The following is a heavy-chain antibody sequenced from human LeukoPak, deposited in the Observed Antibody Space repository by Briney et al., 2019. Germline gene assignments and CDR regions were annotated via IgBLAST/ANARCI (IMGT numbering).Heavy chain of an antibody. J-gene: IGHJ6*03. V-gene: IGHV4-34*01. CDR1: GGSFSGYY. CDR2: INHSGST. Sequence: SETLSLTCAVYGGSFSGYYWSWIRQPPGKGLEWIGEINHSGSTNYNPSLKSRVTISVDTSKNQFSLKLSSVTAADTAVYYCARGYYYGSGRRYYYYYYMDVWGKGTTVTVS. D-gene: IGHD3-10*01. CDR3: ARGYYYGSGRRYYYYYYMDV.